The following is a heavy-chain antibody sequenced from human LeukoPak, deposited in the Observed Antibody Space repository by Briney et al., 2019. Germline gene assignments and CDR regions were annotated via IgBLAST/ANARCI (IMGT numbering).Heavy chain of an antibody. CDR1: GFTFSRFA. J-gene: IGHJ4*02. V-gene: IGHV3-21*05. CDR3: ARDTFQPGLIDS. D-gene: IGHD2-2*01. Sequence: GGSLRLSCAASGFTFSRFAMNWVRQAPGKGLEWVSYINTDSSDIHYADSVKGRFTISRDNARNTLFLQLSSLRAEDSAVYYCARDTFQPGLIDSWGQGTLVTVSS. CDR2: INTDSSDI.